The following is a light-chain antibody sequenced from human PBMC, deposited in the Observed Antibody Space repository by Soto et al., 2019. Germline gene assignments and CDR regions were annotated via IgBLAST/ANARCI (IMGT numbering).Light chain of an antibody. CDR3: SSYRRGSTYV. Sequence: QSVLTQPASVSGSPGQSITVSCTGTSSDVGGYNYVSWYQQHPGKGPRLLIYDVTNRPSGVSNRFSGSKSGNTASLTISGLQAEDEADYYCSSYRRGSTYVFGTGTKVTVL. CDR1: SSDVGGYNY. CDR2: DVT. J-gene: IGLJ1*01. V-gene: IGLV2-14*03.